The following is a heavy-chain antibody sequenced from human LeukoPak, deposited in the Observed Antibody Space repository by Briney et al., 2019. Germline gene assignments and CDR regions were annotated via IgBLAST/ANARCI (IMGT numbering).Heavy chain of an antibody. J-gene: IGHJ3*02. V-gene: IGHV1-46*01. D-gene: IGHD3-3*01. Sequence: ASVKVSCKAPGYTFTSYYIHWVRQAPGQGLEWMGIINPTGGSTVYAQRFQGRVTMTRDKSTSSVYMDLSTLTSEDTAVYYCARAEWSLGGHDAFDIWGQGTMVTVSS. CDR3: ARAEWSLGGHDAFDI. CDR2: INPTGGST. CDR1: GYTFTSYY.